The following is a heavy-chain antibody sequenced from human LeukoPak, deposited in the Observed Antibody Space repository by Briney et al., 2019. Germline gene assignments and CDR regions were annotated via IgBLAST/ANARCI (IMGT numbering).Heavy chain of an antibody. J-gene: IGHJ5*01. CDR1: GGSISSSSYY. CDR3: ARHSGPYSSSWFDY. D-gene: IGHD6-13*01. Sequence: SETVSLTCTVSGGSISSSSYYWGWIRQPPGKGLEWIGSMYYSGSTHYNPSLKSRVTISVDTSKNQFSLKLSSVTAADTAVYYCARHSGPYSSSWFDYWGQGTLVTVSS. CDR2: MYYSGST. V-gene: IGHV4-39*01.